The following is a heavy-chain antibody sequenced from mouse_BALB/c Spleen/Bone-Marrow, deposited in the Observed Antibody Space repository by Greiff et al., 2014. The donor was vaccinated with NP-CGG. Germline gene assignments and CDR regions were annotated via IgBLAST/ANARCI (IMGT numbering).Heavy chain of an antibody. CDR2: FAPGSGNT. Sequence: DLVKPGASVKLSCKASGYTFTSYWINWIKQRPGQGLEWIGRFAPGSGNTYYNEMFKGKATLTVDTSSSTAYIQLSSLSSEDSAVYFCARARSTVITTWYFGVRGAGTTVTVSS. J-gene: IGHJ1*01. D-gene: IGHD2-4*01. CDR3: ARARSTVITTWYFGV. V-gene: IGHV1S41*01. CDR1: GYTFTSYW.